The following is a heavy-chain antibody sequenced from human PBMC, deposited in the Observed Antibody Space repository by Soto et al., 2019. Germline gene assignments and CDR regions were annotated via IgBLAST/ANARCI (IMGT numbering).Heavy chain of an antibody. D-gene: IGHD3-3*02. J-gene: IGHJ4*02. CDR1: GFTFSSYA. CDR3: ARGGIFVPGNGDYFDY. Sequence: GGSLRLSCAASGFTFSSYAMHWVRQAPGKGLEWVAVISYDGNNKYYADSVKGRFTISRDNSKSTLYLQMNSLRAEDTAVYYCARGGIFVPGNGDYFDYWGQGTLVTVSS. CDR2: ISYDGNNK. V-gene: IGHV3-30-3*01.